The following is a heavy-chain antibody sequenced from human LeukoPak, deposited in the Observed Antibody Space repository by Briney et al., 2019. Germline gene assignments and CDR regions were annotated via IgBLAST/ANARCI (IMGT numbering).Heavy chain of an antibody. CDR3: ARKENVYYYFDY. V-gene: IGHV4-59*01. Sequence: PSETLSLTCTVSGGSISSYYWSWIRQPPGKGLEWIGYIYYSGSTNYNPSLKSRVTISVDTSKNQFSLKLSSVTAADTAVYYCARKENVYYYFDYWGQGTLVTVSS. CDR2: IYYSGST. J-gene: IGHJ4*02. D-gene: IGHD3-10*01. CDR1: GGSISSYY.